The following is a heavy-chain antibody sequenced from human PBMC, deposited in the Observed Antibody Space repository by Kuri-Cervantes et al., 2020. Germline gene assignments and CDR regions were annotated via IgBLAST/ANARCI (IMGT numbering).Heavy chain of an antibody. Sequence: GSLRLSCTVSGGSISSSSYYWGWIRQPPGKGLEWIGSIYHSGSTYYNPSLKSRVTISVDTSKNQFSLKLSSVTAADTAVYYCARLNYDSSGQRDYWGQGTLVTVSS. V-gene: IGHV4-39*07. J-gene: IGHJ4*02. CDR3: ARLNYDSSGQRDY. CDR2: IYHSGST. D-gene: IGHD3-22*01. CDR1: GGSISSSSYY.